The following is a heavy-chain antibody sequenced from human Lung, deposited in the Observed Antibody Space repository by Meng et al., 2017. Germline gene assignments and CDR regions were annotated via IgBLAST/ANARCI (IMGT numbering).Heavy chain of an antibody. CDR1: GGSFIDYY. CDR2: INHSGST. Sequence: QVQLQQWGEGLLRPSETLSLTCVVSGGSFIDYYWSWIRQPPGKGLEWIGEINHSGSTNYNPSLESRATISVDTSQNNLSLKLSSVTAADSAVYYCARGPTTMAHDFDYWGQGTLVTVFS. V-gene: IGHV4-34*01. J-gene: IGHJ4*02. CDR3: ARGPTTMAHDFDY. D-gene: IGHD4-11*01.